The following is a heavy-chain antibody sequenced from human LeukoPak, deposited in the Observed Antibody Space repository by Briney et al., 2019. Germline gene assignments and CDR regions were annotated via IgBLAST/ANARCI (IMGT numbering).Heavy chain of an antibody. CDR1: GGSISSGGYY. CDR3: ARANYYDSSGPPSGLDY. CDR2: IDYSGST. V-gene: IGHV4-31*03. D-gene: IGHD3-22*01. J-gene: IGHJ4*02. Sequence: SETLSLTCTVSGGSISSGGYYWSWIRQHPGKGLEWIGYIDYSGSTYYNPSLKSRVTISVDTSKNQFSLKLSSVTAADTAVYYCARANYYDSSGPPSGLDYWGQGTLVTVSS.